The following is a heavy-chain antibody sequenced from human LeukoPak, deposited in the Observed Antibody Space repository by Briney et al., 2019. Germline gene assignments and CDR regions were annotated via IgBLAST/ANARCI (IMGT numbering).Heavy chain of an antibody. J-gene: IGHJ4*02. CDR2: IYYSGST. CDR3: ARLGSGSYFDY. D-gene: IGHD1-26*01. Sequence: SETLSLTCTVSGGSTSSSSYYWGWIRQPPGKGLEWIGSIYYSGSTYYNPSLKSRVTISVDTSKNQFSLKLSSVTAADTAVYYCARLGSGSYFDYWGQGTLVTVSS. CDR1: GGSTSSSSYY. V-gene: IGHV4-39*01.